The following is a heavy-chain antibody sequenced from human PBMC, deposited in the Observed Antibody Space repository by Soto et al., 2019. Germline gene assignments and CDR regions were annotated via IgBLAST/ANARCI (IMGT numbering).Heavy chain of an antibody. J-gene: IGHJ6*02. CDR1: GYTFTSYG. V-gene: IGHV1-18*01. CDR3: ARDPDEVVVVVAATDYYGMDV. Sequence: GASVKVSCKASGYTFTSYGISWVRQAPGQGLEWMGWISAYNGNTNYAQKLQGRVTMTTDTSTSTAYMELRSLRSDDTAVYYCARDPDEVVVVVAATDYYGMDVWGQGTTVTVSS. D-gene: IGHD2-15*01. CDR2: ISAYNGNT.